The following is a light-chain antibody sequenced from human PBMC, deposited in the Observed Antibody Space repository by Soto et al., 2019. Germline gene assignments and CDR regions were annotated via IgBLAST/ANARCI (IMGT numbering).Light chain of an antibody. CDR1: QSVSSSF. CDR2: AAS. Sequence: EIVLTQSPGTLSMSPGERATLSCRASQSVSSSFLAWYQRKGGQAPRLLIYAASTRATGVPDRFSGTGSGTDFALTISRLETDDSAVYYCQQYGGSPFTFGPGTKVDIK. V-gene: IGKV3-20*01. J-gene: IGKJ3*01. CDR3: QQYGGSPFT.